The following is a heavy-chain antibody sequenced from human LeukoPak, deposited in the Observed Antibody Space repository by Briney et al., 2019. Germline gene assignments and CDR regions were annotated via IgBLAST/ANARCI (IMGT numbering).Heavy chain of an antibody. CDR3: ARHNREDPFDY. CDR2: IYYSGST. V-gene: IGHV4-59*08. Sequence: SETLSVTCTVSGGSISSYYWSWIRQPPGKGLEWIGYIYYSGSTNYNPSLKSRVTISVDTSKNQFSLKLSSVTAADTAVYHCARHNREDPFDYWGQGTLVTVSS. J-gene: IGHJ4*02. CDR1: GGSISSYY. D-gene: IGHD1-14*01.